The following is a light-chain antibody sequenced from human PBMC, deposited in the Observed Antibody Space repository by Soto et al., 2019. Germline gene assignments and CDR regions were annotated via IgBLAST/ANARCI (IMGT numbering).Light chain of an antibody. V-gene: IGKV3-20*01. CDR2: GAS. CDR3: QQYGSSPLT. J-gene: IGKJ4*01. CDR1: QSVSNNY. Sequence: EIVSTQSPGTLSLSPGERATLSCRASQSVSNNYLAWYQQKPGQAPRLLIYGASSRATGIPDRFSGSGSGTDFTLTISRLEPEDFAVYYCQQYGSSPLTFGGGTKVDI.